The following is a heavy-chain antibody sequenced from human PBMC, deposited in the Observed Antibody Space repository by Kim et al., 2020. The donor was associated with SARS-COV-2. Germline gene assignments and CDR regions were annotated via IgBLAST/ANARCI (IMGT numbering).Heavy chain of an antibody. Sequence: GGSLRLSCAASGFTFSSYWMHWVRQVPGKGLVWVSRIKNDGTTTSYADSVKGRFTISRDNAQNTLYLQMNSLRTDDTAVYYCARPKSEAAAPRYYYGLDVWGQGATVTVSS. CDR2: IKNDGTTT. V-gene: IGHV3-74*01. J-gene: IGHJ6*02. CDR3: ARPKSEAAAPRYYYGLDV. CDR1: GFTFSSYW. D-gene: IGHD6-13*01.